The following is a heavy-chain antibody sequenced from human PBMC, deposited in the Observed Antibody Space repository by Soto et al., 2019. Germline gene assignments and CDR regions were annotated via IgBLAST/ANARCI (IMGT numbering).Heavy chain of an antibody. CDR3: ARDLRQMDYYDSSGYYEGDAFDI. Sequence: PGGSLRLSCAASGFTVSSNYMSWVRQAPGKGLEWVSVIYSGGSTYYADSVKGRFTISRDNSKNTLYLQMNSLRAEDTAVYYCARDLRQMDYYDSSGYYEGDAFDIWGQGTMVTVSS. CDR2: IYSGGST. V-gene: IGHV3-66*01. CDR1: GFTVSSNY. D-gene: IGHD3-22*01. J-gene: IGHJ3*02.